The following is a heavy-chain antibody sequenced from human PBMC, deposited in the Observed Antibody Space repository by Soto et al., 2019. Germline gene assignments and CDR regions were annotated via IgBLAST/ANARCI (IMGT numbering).Heavy chain of an antibody. D-gene: IGHD5-18*01. CDR3: ARDRRGYSYGHYYYYGMDV. Sequence: SVKVSCKASGGTFSSYAISWVRQAPGQGLEWMGGIIPIFGTANYAQKFQGRVTITADESTSTAYMELSSLRSEDTAVYYCARDRRGYSYGHYYYYGMDVWGQGTTVTVSS. CDR1: GGTFSSYA. CDR2: IIPIFGTA. V-gene: IGHV1-69*13. J-gene: IGHJ6*02.